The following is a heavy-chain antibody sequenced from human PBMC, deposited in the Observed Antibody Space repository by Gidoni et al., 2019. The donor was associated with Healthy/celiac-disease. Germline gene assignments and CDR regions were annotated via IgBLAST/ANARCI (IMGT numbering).Heavy chain of an antibody. V-gene: IGHV1-46*03. CDR3: ARGGGDYYDSSGYIYQGDY. Sequence: QVQLVQSGAEVKKPGASVKVSCKASGYTFTSYYMHWVRQAPGQGLEWMGIINPRGGSTSYEQKFQGRVTMTRDTSTSTVYMELSSRRSEDTAVYYWARGGGDYYDSSGYIYQGDYWGQGTLVTVSS. D-gene: IGHD3-22*01. CDR2: INPRGGST. J-gene: IGHJ4*02. CDR1: GYTFTSYY.